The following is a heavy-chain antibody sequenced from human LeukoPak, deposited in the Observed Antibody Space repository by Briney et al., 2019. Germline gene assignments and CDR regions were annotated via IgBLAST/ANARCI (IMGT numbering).Heavy chain of an antibody. CDR1: GFTFSTYA. J-gene: IGHJ4*02. CDR3: ARSAVGTSCCTAVDY. V-gene: IGHV3-23*01. Sequence: GGSLRLSCAASGFTFSTYAMTWVRQAPGKGLEWVSGISTSGDRTYYADPVKGRFTISRDNSKNTLYLQMNSLRAEDTAEYYCARSAVGTSCCTAVDYWGQGTLVTVSS. D-gene: IGHD1-26*01. CDR2: ISTSGDRT.